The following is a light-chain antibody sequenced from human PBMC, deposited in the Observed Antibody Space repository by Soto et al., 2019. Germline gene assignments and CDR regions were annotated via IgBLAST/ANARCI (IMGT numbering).Light chain of an antibody. Sequence: EIVLTQSPGTLSLSPGERATISCRASQSVSNNYLAWYQQNPGQAPRLLIYGASNRATGIPDRFSGSGSGTDFTLTISRLEPEEFAVYYCQQYGSPGTFGQGTKVDLK. V-gene: IGKV3-20*01. CDR2: GAS. CDR1: QSVSNNY. J-gene: IGKJ1*01. CDR3: QQYGSPGT.